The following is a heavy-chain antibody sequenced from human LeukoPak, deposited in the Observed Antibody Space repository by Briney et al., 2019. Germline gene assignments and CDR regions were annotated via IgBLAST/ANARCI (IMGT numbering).Heavy chain of an antibody. CDR2: INPNSGGT. CDR1: GYTFTGYY. Sequence: GASVKVSCKASGYTFTGYYMHWVRQAPGQGLEWMGWINPNSGGTNYARKFQGRVTMTRDTSISTAYMELSRLRSDDTAVYYCARVVTTDYYYYYMDVWGKGTTVTVSS. V-gene: IGHV1-2*02. D-gene: IGHD4-17*01. CDR3: ARVVTTDYYYYYMDV. J-gene: IGHJ6*03.